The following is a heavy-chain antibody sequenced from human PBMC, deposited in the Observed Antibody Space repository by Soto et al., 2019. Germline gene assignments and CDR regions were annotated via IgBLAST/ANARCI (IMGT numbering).Heavy chain of an antibody. D-gene: IGHD2-2*01. CDR3: ASNPYCSSTSCDQNFDY. Sequence: GGSLRLSCAASGFTFSGYGMHWVRQAPGKGLEWVAVIWYDGSNKYYADSVKGRFTISRDNSKNTLYLQMNSLRAEDTAVYYCASNPYCSSTSCDQNFDYWGQGTLVTVSS. CDR2: IWYDGSNK. CDR1: GFTFSGYG. J-gene: IGHJ4*02. V-gene: IGHV3-33*01.